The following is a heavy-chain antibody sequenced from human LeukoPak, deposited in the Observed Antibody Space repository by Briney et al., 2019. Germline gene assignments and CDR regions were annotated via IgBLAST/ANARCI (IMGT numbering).Heavy chain of an antibody. D-gene: IGHD5-24*01. CDR3: ARDLGRLQFWFDP. Sequence: ASVKVSCKASGYTFTSYYMHWVRQAPGQGLEWMGIINPSGGSTSYAQKFQGRVTMTRDTSTRTVYMELSSLRSEDTAVYYCARDLGRLQFWFDPWGQGTLVTVSS. CDR1: GYTFTSYY. J-gene: IGHJ5*02. V-gene: IGHV1-46*01. CDR2: INPSGGST.